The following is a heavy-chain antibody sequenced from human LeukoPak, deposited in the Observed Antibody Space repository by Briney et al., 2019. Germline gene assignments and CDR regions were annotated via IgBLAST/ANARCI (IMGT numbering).Heavy chain of an antibody. CDR1: GGSISSGSYY. J-gene: IGHJ4*02. D-gene: IGHD1-1*01. CDR3: ARTWNRHDY. V-gene: IGHV4-61*02. Sequence: PSQTLSLTCTVSGGSISSGSYYWSWIRQPAGKGLEWIGRIYTSGSTNYNPSLKSRVTISVDTSKNQFSLKLSSVTAADTAVYYCARTWNRHDYWGQGTLVTVSS. CDR2: IYTSGST.